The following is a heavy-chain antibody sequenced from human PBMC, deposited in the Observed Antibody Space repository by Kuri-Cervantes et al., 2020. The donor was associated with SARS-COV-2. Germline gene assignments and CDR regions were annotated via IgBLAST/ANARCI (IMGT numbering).Heavy chain of an antibody. D-gene: IGHD3-10*01. CDR3: ARALEDSGSYLHDAFDI. J-gene: IGHJ3*02. V-gene: IGHV3-53*01. Sequence: LSLTCAASGFTVSSNYMSWVRQAPGKGLEWVSVIYSGGSTYYADSVKGRFTISRDNAKNSLYLQMNSLRAEDTAVYYCARALEDSGSYLHDAFDIWGQGTMVTVSS. CDR1: GFTVSSNY. CDR2: IYSGGST.